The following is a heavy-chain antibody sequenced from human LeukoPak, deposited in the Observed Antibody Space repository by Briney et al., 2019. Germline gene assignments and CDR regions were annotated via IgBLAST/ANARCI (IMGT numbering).Heavy chain of an antibody. V-gene: IGHV4-30-2*01. D-gene: IGHD6-13*01. CDR1: GGSISSGGYY. CDR3: ARDGQYSSSWYSLDY. CDR2: IYHSGST. J-gene: IGHJ4*02. Sequence: PSQTLSLTCTVSGGSISSGGYYWSWIRQPPGKGLEWIGYIYHSGSTNYNPSLKSRVTISVDTSKNQFSLKLSSVTAADTAVYYCARDGQYSSSWYSLDYWGQGTLVTVSS.